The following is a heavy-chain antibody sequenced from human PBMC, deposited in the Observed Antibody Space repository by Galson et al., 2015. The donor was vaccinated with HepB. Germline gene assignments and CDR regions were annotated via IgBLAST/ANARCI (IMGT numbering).Heavy chain of an antibody. Sequence: SLRLSCAASGFTFDDYAMHWVRQAPGKGLEWVSGISWNSGSIGYADSVKGRFTISRDNAKNSLYLQMNSLRAEDTALYYCAKDPSGSYHGLWYFDPWGRGTLVTVSS. CDR3: AKDPSGSYHGLWYFDP. J-gene: IGHJ2*01. D-gene: IGHD1-26*01. CDR2: ISWNSGSI. V-gene: IGHV3-9*01. CDR1: GFTFDDYA.